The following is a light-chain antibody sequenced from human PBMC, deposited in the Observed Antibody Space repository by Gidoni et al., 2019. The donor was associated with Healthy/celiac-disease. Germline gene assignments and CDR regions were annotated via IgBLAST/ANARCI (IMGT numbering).Light chain of an antibody. V-gene: IGKV3-20*01. CDR2: GAS. CDR1: QSVSSSY. Sequence: EIVLTQSPGTLSLSPGERATLSCRASQSVSSSYLAWYQQKPGQAPRLLIYGASSRATGIPDRCSGSGSGTDFTLTISGLEPEDFAVYYCQQYGSSPLFTFGPGTKVDIK. CDR3: QQYGSSPLFT. J-gene: IGKJ3*01.